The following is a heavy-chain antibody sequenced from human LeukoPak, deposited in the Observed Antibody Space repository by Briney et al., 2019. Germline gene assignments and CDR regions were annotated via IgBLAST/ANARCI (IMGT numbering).Heavy chain of an antibody. CDR3: ASQGGIVVVPAAMPSWFDP. V-gene: IGHV4-4*07. D-gene: IGHD2-2*01. CDR1: GGSISSYY. CDR2: IYTSGST. J-gene: IGHJ5*02. Sequence: KPSETLSLTCTVSGGSISSYYWSWIRQPAGKGLEWIGRIYTSGSTNYNPSLKSRVTMSVDTSKNQFSLKLSSVTAADTAVYYCASQGGIVVVPAAMPSWFDPWGQGTLVTVSS.